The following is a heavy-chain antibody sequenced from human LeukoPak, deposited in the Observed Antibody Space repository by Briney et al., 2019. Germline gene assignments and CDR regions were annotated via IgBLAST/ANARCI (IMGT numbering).Heavy chain of an antibody. D-gene: IGHD3-10*01. V-gene: IGHV4-39*01. J-gene: IGHJ2*01. CDR3: ARRASVGIRGVILGTQYWYFAL. CDR1: GGSISSRGYH. Sequence: SETLSLTCTVSGGSISSRGYHWGWIRQPPGKRLEWIATVYHNGETYNNPSLKSRVTMSVDTSKNQFSLKLSSVTAADTAVYYCARRASVGIRGVILGTQYWYFALWGRGTRVTVSS. CDR2: VYHNGET.